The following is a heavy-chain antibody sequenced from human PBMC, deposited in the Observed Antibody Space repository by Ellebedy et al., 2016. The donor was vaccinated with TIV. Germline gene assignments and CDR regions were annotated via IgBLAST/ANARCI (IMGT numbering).Heavy chain of an antibody. V-gene: IGHV1-2*02. CDR3: ARAYFGSGTYPAFDI. CDR2: INPNSGDT. D-gene: IGHD3-10*01. J-gene: IGHJ3*02. CDR1: GYTFTGFY. Sequence: ASVKVSCKTSGYTFTGFYIHWVRQAPGQGLEWIGWINPNSGDTNYAQNFHGGVTMTRDTSISTAYMELSRLRSDDTALYYCARAYFGSGTYPAFDIWGQGTMVSVSS.